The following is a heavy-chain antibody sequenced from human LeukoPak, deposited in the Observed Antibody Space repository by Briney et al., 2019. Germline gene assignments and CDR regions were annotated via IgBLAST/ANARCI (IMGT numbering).Heavy chain of an antibody. CDR2: INPNSGGT. Sequence: ASVKVSCKASGYTFTGYYMHWVRQAPGRGLEWMGWINPNSGGTNYAQKFQGRVTMTRDTSISTAYMELSRLRSDDTAVYYCARGVEMATIARIWGPLGEYYFDYWGQGTLVTVSS. CDR3: ARGVEMATIARIWGPLGEYYFDY. D-gene: IGHD5-24*01. J-gene: IGHJ4*02. CDR1: GYTFTGYY. V-gene: IGHV1-2*02.